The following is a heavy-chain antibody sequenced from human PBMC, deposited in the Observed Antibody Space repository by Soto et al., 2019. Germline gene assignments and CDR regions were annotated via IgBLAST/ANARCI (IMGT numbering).Heavy chain of an antibody. CDR3: ARDPSNYYDSSGYHYYYYGMDV. Sequence: ASVKVSCKASGYTLTSYAMHWVRQAPGQRLEWMGWINAGNGNTKYSQKFQGRVTITRDTSASTAYMELSSLRSEDTAVYYCARDPSNYYDSSGYHYYYYGMDVWGQGTTVTVSS. D-gene: IGHD3-22*01. V-gene: IGHV1-3*01. J-gene: IGHJ6*02. CDR2: INAGNGNT. CDR1: GYTLTSYA.